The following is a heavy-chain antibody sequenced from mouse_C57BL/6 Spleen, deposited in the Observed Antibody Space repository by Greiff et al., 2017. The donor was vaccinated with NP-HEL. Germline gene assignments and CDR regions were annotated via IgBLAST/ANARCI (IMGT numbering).Heavy chain of an antibody. V-gene: IGHV1-53*01. CDR3: ARTSNWDDGYYFDY. D-gene: IGHD4-1*01. Sequence: QVQLQQPGTELVKPGASVKLSCKASGYTFTSYWMHWVKQRPGQGLEWIGNINPSNGGTNYNEKFKSKATLTVDKSSSTSYMQLSSLTSEDSAVYYCARTSNWDDGYYFDYWGQGTTLTVSS. CDR2: INPSNGGT. CDR1: GYTFTSYW. J-gene: IGHJ2*01.